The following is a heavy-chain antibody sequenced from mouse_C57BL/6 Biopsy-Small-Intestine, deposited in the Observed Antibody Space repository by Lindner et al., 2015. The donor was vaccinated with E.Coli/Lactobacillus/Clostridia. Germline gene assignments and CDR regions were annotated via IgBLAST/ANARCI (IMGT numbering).Heavy chain of an antibody. CDR1: GYSFTSYY. CDR2: IYPGSGNT. J-gene: IGHJ2*01. V-gene: IGHV1-66*01. Sequence: VQLQESGPELVKPGASVKISCKASGYSFTSYYIHWVKQRPGQGLEWIGWIYPGSGNTKYNEKFKGKATLTADTSSSTAYMQLSSLTSEDSAVYYCARKGVYGNYDYWGQGTTLTVSS. CDR3: ARKGVYGNYDY. D-gene: IGHD2-1*01.